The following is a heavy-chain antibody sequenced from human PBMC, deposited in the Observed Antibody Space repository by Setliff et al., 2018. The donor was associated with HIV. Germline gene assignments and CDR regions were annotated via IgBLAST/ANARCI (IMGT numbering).Heavy chain of an antibody. D-gene: IGHD3-10*01. CDR3: ARDYGSGSYYPY. Sequence: ASVKVSCKASGGTFSSYAISWVRQAPGQGLEWMGGINAGNGNTKYSQKFQGRVTITRDTSASTAYMELSSLRSEDTAVYYCARDYGSGSYYPYWGQGTLVTVSS. J-gene: IGHJ4*02. V-gene: IGHV1-3*01. CDR2: INAGNGNT. CDR1: GGTFSSYA.